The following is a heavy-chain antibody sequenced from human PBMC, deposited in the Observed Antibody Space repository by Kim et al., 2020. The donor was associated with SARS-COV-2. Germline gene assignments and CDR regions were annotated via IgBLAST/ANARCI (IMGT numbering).Heavy chain of an antibody. CDR1: GFAFIDSY. CDR3: AGVSRVGASTFYFDY. CDR2: IKPKSGGT. D-gene: IGHD2-15*01. J-gene: IGHJ4*02. Sequence: ASVKVSCKTSGFAFIDSYIHWVRQARGQGLEWMGWIKPKSGGTDYEQKFQGRVTMTRDTSISTAYLGLSRLTSDDTAVYYCAGVSRVGASTFYFDYWGQGTLVTVSS. V-gene: IGHV1-2*02.